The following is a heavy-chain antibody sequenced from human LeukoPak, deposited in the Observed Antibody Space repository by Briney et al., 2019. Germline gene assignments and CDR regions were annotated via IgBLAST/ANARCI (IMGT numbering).Heavy chain of an antibody. CDR2: IYHSGST. J-gene: IGHJ4*02. CDR1: GGSISSSSYY. Sequence: SETLSLTCTVSGGSISSSSYYWGWIRQPPGKGLEWIGSIYHSGSTNYNPSLKSRVTISVDTSKNQFSLKLSSVTAADTAVYYCAGLAFGVAVAGAWGQGTLVTVSS. D-gene: IGHD6-19*01. V-gene: IGHV4-39*07. CDR3: AGLAFGVAVAGA.